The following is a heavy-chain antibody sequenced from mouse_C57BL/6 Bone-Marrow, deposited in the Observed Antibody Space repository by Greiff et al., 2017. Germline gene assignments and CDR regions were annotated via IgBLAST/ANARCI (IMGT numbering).Heavy chain of an antibody. CDR3: ASPDYYGSSFAMDY. CDR1: GYTFTSYW. V-gene: IGHV1-59*01. Sequence: QVQLQQPGAELVRPGTSVKLSCKASGYTFTSYWMHWVKQRPGQGLEWIGVIDPSDSYTNYTQKFKGKATLTVDTSSSTAYMQLSSLTSEDSAVYYCASPDYYGSSFAMDYWGQGTSVTVSS. D-gene: IGHD1-1*01. CDR2: IDPSDSYT. J-gene: IGHJ4*01.